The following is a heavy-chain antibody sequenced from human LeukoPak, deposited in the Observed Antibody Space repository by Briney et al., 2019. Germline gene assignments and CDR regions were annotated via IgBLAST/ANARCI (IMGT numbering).Heavy chain of an antibody. V-gene: IGHV1-18*01. CDR1: GYTFTSYG. Sequence: GASVKVSCKASGYTFTSYGISWVRQAPGQGLEWMGWISAYNGNTNYAQKLQGRVTMTTDTSTSTAYMELRSLRSDDTAVYYCARVGVLLSFGEKGYFDYWGQGTLVTVSS. J-gene: IGHJ4*02. CDR3: ARVGVLLSFGEKGYFDY. CDR2: ISAYNGNT. D-gene: IGHD3-10*01.